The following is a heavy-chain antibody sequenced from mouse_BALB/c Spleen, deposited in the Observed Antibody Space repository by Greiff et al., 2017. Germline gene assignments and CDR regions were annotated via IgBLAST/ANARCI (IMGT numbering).Heavy chain of an antibody. CDR2: IRNKANGYTT. Sequence: EVQLVESGAGLVQPGGSLRLSCATSGFTFTDYYMRWVRQPPGKALEWFGFIRNKANGYTTEYSASVKGRFTISRDNSQSVLYLQMTTLRAEDSATYYCAVELGRGAVDYWGQGTSVTVSS. CDR3: AVELGRGAVDY. J-gene: IGHJ4*01. D-gene: IGHD4-1*01. V-gene: IGHV7-3*02. CDR1: GFTFTDYY.